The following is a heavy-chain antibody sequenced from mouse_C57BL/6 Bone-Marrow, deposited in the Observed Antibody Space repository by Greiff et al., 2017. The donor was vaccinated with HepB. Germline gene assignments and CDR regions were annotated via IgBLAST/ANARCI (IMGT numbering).Heavy chain of an antibody. CDR1: GFTFSSYA. CDR2: ISSGGDYI. D-gene: IGHD1-1*01. J-gene: IGHJ2*01. V-gene: IGHV5-9-1*02. CDR3: TRYYYGSSYRYFDY. Sequence: EVKLVESGEGLVKPGGSLKLSCAASGFTFSSYAMSWVRQTPEKRLEWVAYISSGGDYIYYADTVKGRFTISRDNARNTLYLQMSSLKSEDTAMYYCTRYYYGSSYRYFDYWGQGTTLTVSS.